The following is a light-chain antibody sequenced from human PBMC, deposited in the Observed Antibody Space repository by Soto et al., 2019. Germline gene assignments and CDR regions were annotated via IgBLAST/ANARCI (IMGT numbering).Light chain of an antibody. CDR3: QQYDNLPLLT. V-gene: IGKV1-33*01. Sequence: DIQMTQSPSSLSASVGDRVTITCQASQDISNYLNWYQQKPGKAPKLLIYDASNLETGVPSRFSGSGSGTDFTLSISSLEPGDIASYYCQQYDNLPLLTFGGGTKVEIK. J-gene: IGKJ4*01. CDR2: DAS. CDR1: QDISNY.